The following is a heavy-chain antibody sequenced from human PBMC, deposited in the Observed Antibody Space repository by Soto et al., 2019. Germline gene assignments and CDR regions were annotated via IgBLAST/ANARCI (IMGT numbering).Heavy chain of an antibody. J-gene: IGHJ5*02. D-gene: IGHD3-16*02. CDR2: IYPSDSDT. CDR3: ARLLLSRVDFDP. Sequence: PGESLKISCKGSGYSFTTYWIGWVRQMPGKGLEWMGIIYPSDSDTRYSPSFQGQVTISADKSINTAYLQWSSLKASDTAMYYCARLLLSRVDFDPWGQGTLVTVSS. CDR1: GYSFTTYW. V-gene: IGHV5-51*01.